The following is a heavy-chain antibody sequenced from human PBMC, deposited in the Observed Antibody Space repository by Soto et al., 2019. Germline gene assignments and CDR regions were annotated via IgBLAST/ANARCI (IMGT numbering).Heavy chain of an antibody. J-gene: IGHJ6*02. D-gene: IGHD6-6*01. V-gene: IGHV1-69*13. Sequence: ASVKVSCKASGCTFSSYAISCVRQAPGQGLEWMGGIIPIFGTANYAQKFQGRVTITADESTSTAYMELSSLRSEDTAVYYCLAARYYYGMDVWGQGTTVTVSS. CDR2: IIPIFGTA. CDR3: LAARYYYGMDV. CDR1: GCTFSSYA.